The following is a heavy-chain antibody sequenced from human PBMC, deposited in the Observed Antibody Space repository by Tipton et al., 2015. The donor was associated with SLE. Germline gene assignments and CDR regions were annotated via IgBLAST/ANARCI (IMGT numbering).Heavy chain of an antibody. J-gene: IGHJ6*02. D-gene: IGHD1-1*01. CDR3: ARDLTGTIGSAIYGMDV. Sequence: TLSLTCTVSGVSITTGGYYWTWIRQLPGKGLEWLGYIYYSGTTHYNPSLKSRGSISVDTSKNQFSLIVSSVTAADTAVYYCARDLTGTIGSAIYGMDVGGQGTTVTVS. CDR2: IYYSGTT. V-gene: IGHV4-31*03. CDR1: GVSITTGGYY.